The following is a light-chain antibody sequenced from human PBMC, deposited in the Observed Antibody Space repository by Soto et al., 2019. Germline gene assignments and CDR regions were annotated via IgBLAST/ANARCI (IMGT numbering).Light chain of an antibody. CDR3: QQHKSYSWT. V-gene: IGKV1-5*01. CDR2: DAS. J-gene: IGKJ1*01. CDR1: QSISSW. Sequence: DSQMTQSPSTLSASVGDRVTITCRASQSISSWLAWYQQKPGKAPKLLIYDASSLESGVPSRFSGSGSGTEFTLTISSLQPDDFETYYCQQHKSYSWTFGQGTKVEIK.